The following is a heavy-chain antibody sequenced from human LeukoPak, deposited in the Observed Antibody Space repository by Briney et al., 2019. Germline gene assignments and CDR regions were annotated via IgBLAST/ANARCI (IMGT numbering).Heavy chain of an antibody. V-gene: IGHV1-69*13. D-gene: IGHD3-22*01. Sequence: SVKVSCKASGGTFSSCAISWVRQAPGQGLEWMGGIIPIFGTANYAQKFQGRVTITADESTSTAYMELSSLRSEDTAVYYCARDGGYYDSSGYFDYWGQGTLVTVSS. CDR1: GGTFSSCA. CDR3: ARDGGYYDSSGYFDY. CDR2: IIPIFGTA. J-gene: IGHJ4*02.